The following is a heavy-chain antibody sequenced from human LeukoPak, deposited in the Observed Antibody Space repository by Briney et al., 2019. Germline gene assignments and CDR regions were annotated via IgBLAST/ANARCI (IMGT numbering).Heavy chain of an antibody. CDR1: GFTFSTYA. Sequence: GGSLRLSCAASGFTFSTYAMNWVCQALGKGLEWVSGISGSGDNTYYTDSVKGRFTISRDNSKDTLYLQMNSLRAEDTAVYYCAKERSSGVYRLFDYWGQGTLVTVSS. CDR2: ISGSGDNT. V-gene: IGHV3-23*01. CDR3: AKERSSGVYRLFDY. J-gene: IGHJ4*02. D-gene: IGHD3-22*01.